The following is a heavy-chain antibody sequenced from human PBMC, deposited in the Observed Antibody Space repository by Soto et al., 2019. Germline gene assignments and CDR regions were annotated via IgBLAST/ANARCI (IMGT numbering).Heavy chain of an antibody. Sequence: PVGSLRLSCAASGFTFSSYAMSWVRQAPGKGLEWVSAISGSGGSTYYADSVKGRFTISRDNSKNTLYLQMNSLRAEDTAVYYCAKFGNYYYGMDVWGQGTTVTVSS. D-gene: IGHD2-15*01. J-gene: IGHJ6*02. V-gene: IGHV3-23*01. CDR3: AKFGNYYYGMDV. CDR1: GFTFSSYA. CDR2: ISGSGGST.